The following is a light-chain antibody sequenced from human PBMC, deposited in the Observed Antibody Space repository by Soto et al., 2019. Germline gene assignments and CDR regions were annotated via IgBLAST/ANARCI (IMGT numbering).Light chain of an antibody. CDR2: GVK. CDR1: GRDIGAYDY. J-gene: IGLJ1*01. CDR3: SSYTTSYFYV. Sequence: QSVLTQPASVSGSPGQSITISCTGSGRDIGAYDYVSWYQQHPGKAPKLLIYGVKNRPSGVSYRFSASKSAFTASLTISGLQAEDEAHYYCSSYTTSYFYVCGPGTKVTVL. V-gene: IGLV2-14*01.